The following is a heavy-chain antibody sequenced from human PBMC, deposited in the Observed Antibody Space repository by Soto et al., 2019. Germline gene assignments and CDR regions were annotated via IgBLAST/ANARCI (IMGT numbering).Heavy chain of an antibody. J-gene: IGHJ4*02. Sequence: GGSLRLSCAASGFTFSSYAMSWVRQAPGKGLEWVSAISGSGGSTYYADSVKGRFTISRDNSKNTLYLQMNSLRAEDTAVYYCAKRLSGILTGRTYFDFWGQGTRVTVSS. CDR1: GFTFSSYA. CDR3: AKRLSGILTGRTYFDF. CDR2: ISGSGGST. D-gene: IGHD3-9*01. V-gene: IGHV3-23*01.